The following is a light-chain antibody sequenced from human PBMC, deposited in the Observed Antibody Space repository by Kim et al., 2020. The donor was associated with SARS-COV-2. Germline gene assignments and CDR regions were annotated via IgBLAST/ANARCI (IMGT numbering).Light chain of an antibody. CDR3: NSRDSSGNHPVV. J-gene: IGLJ2*01. CDR2: GKN. V-gene: IGLV3-19*01. Sequence: SSELTQDPAVSVALGQTVRITCQGDSLRSYYASWYQQKPGQAPVLVIYGKNNRPSGIPGRFSGSSSGNTASLTITGAQAEDEADYYCNSRDSSGNHPVVF. CDR1: SLRSYY.